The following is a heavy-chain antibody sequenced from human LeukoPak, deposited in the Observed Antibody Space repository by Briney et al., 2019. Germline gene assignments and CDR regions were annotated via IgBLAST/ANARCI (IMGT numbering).Heavy chain of an antibody. Sequence: GASVKVSCKASGYTFTSYDINWVRQATGQGLEWMGWMNPNSGNTGYAQKFQGRVTMTRNTSISTAYMELSSLRSEDTAVYYCARAQRITMIVPVGYWGQGTLVTVSS. D-gene: IGHD3-22*01. J-gene: IGHJ4*02. CDR3: ARAQRITMIVPVGY. CDR2: MNPNSGNT. CDR1: GYTFTSYD. V-gene: IGHV1-8*01.